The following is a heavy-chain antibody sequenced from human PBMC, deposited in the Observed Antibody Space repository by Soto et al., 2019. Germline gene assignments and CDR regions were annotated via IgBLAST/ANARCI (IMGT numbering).Heavy chain of an antibody. V-gene: IGHV3-23*01. D-gene: IGHD4-17*01. CDR2: ISGRGEST. Sequence: PGGSLRLSCAASGFTFSSYAMSWVRQAPGKGLEWVSTISGRGESTFYADSVKGRFSISRDNSKNTLYLQMNSLRVEDTAVYFCAKGLQMTTVTYVHWGQGTLVTVSS. CDR3: AKGLQMTTVTYVH. J-gene: IGHJ4*02. CDR1: GFTFSSYA.